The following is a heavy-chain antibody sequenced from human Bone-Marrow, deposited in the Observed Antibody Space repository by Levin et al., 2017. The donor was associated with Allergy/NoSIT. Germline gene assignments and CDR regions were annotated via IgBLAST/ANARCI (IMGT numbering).Heavy chain of an antibody. CDR2: ISGNSGKI. CDR1: GFTFGDYA. D-gene: IGHD3-10*01. CDR3: AKGVRFSGYGDNTYYGVAGSWFDP. V-gene: IGHV3-9*01. Sequence: SCAASGFTFGDYAMHWVRQSPGKGLEWVSGISGNSGKIGYADSVKGRFTISRDNARNSLNLQMNSLRTEDTAFYYCAKGVRFSGYGDNTYYGVAGSWFDPWGQGTLVTVSS. J-gene: IGHJ5*02.